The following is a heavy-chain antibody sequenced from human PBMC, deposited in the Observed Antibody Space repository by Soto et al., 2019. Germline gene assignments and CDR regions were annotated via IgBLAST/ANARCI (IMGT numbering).Heavy chain of an antibody. Sequence: QLQLQESGPGLVKPSETLSLTCTVSGGSISSSSYYWGWIRQPPGKGLEWIGSIYYSGSTYYNPSRKSRVTISVDTSKNQFSLKLSSVTAADTAVYYCARHDLRYYYYGMDVWGQGTTVTVSS. CDR2: IYYSGST. J-gene: IGHJ6*02. V-gene: IGHV4-39*01. CDR1: GGSISSSSYY. CDR3: ARHDLRYYYYGMDV.